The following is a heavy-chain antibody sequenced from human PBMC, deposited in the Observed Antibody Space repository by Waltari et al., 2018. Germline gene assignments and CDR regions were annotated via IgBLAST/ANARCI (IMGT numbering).Heavy chain of an antibody. CDR3: ARGNDGDYYFDY. D-gene: IGHD4-17*01. V-gene: IGHV4-4*02. CDR1: GGSIRSINW. CDR2: IYHSGST. Sequence: QVQLQESGPGLVKPSGTLSLTCAVSGGSIRSINWVRLVRQPPGKGLEWIGEIYHSGSTNYNPSLKSRVTISVDKSKNQFSLKLSSVTAADTAVYYCARGNDGDYYFDYWGQGTMVTVSS. J-gene: IGHJ4*03.